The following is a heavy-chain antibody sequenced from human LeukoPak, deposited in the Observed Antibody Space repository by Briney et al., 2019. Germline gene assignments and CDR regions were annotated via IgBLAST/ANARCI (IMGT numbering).Heavy chain of an antibody. J-gene: IGHJ4*02. V-gene: IGHV3-7*01. Sequence: PGGSLRLSCAASVFTFSNYWMSWVRQAPGKGLEWVANIKQEGGETYYVDSVKGRFTISRDNAKNSLYLQMNSLRAEDTAVYYCARNSPLYNDFLSGYYCDSWGQGTLVTVSS. D-gene: IGHD3-3*01. CDR2: IKQEGGET. CDR3: ARNSPLYNDFLSGYYCDS. CDR1: VFTFSNYW.